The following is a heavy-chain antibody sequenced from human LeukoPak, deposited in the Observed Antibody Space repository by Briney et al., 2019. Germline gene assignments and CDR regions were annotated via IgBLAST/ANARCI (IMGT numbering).Heavy chain of an antibody. CDR3: ARASRVYNWNPPAFDI. CDR2: ISSSSSTI. D-gene: IGHD1-20*01. CDR1: GFTFSSYS. V-gene: IGHV3-48*01. Sequence: GGSLRLSCAASGFTFSSYSMNWVRQAPGKGLEWVSYISSSSSTIYYADSVKGRFTISRDNAKNSLYLQMNSLRAEDTAVYYCARASRVYNWNPPAFDIWGQGTMVTVSS. J-gene: IGHJ3*02.